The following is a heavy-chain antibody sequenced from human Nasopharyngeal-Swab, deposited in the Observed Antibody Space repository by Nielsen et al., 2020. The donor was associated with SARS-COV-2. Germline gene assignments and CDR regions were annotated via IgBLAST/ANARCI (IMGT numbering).Heavy chain of an antibody. Sequence: GESLKISCAASGFTFDDYAMHWVRQAPGKGLEWVSLISWDGGSTYYADSVKGRFTISRDNSKSSLYLQMNSLRAEDTALYYCAKDAKHPLPGYYYYMDVWGKGTTVTVSS. J-gene: IGHJ6*03. CDR2: ISWDGGST. D-gene: IGHD2-15*01. V-gene: IGHV3-43D*04. CDR3: AKDAKHPLPGYYYYMDV. CDR1: GFTFDDYA.